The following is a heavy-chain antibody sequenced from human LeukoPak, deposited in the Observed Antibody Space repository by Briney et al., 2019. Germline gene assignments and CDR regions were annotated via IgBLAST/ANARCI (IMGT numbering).Heavy chain of an antibody. CDR1: GGSFSGYY. CDR2: INHSGTT. V-gene: IGHV4-34*01. J-gene: IGHJ4*02. Sequence: SETLSLTCAVYGGSFSGYYWSWIRQPPGKGLEWIGEINHSGTTNYNPSLKSRVTVLVDTSKNQFSLKLSSVTAADTAVYYCARARETVAIDYWGQGTLATVSS. CDR3: ARARETVAIDY. D-gene: IGHD5-12*01.